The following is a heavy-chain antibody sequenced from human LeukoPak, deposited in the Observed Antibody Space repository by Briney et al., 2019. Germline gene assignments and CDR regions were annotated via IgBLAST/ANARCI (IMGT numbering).Heavy chain of an antibody. J-gene: IGHJ4*02. D-gene: IGHD1-26*01. Sequence: SETLSLTCTVSGGSISSSSYYWGWIRQPPGKGLEWIGSIYYSGSTYYNPSLKSRVTISVDTSKNQFSLKLSSVTAADTAVYYCALFPGSYTDYWGQGTLVTVSS. V-gene: IGHV4-39*01. CDR3: ALFPGSYTDY. CDR1: GGSISSSSYY. CDR2: IYYSGST.